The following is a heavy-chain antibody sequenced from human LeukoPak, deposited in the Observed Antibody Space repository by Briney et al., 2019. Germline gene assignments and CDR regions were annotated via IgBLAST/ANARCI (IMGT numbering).Heavy chain of an antibody. CDR1: GGSISSGRYY. CDR3: ARGRSYFDY. Sequence: KASETLSLTCTVSGGSISSGRYYWSWIRQPAGKGLEWIGHIYTSGTTNYNPSLKSRVTILVATSNNQFSLRLNSVTAADTAVYYCARGRSYFDYWGQGTLVTVSS. V-gene: IGHV4-61*09. CDR2: IYTSGTT. J-gene: IGHJ4*02.